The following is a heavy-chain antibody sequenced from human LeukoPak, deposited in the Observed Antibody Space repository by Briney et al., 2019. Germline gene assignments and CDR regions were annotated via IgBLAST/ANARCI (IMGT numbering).Heavy chain of an antibody. CDR3: ARDLGQYYDTSDNWFDP. CDR2: ISSSSSTI. Sequence: GGSLRLSCAASGFTFSRYGFNWVRQAPGKGLEWVSYISSSSSTIYYADSVKGRFTISRDNAKNSLYLQMNSLRAEDTAVYYCARDLGQYYDTSDNWFDPWGQGTLVTVSS. V-gene: IGHV3-48*01. D-gene: IGHD3-22*01. J-gene: IGHJ5*02. CDR1: GFTFSRYG.